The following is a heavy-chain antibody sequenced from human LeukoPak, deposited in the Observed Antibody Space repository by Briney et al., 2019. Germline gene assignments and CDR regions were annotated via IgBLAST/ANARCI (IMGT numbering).Heavy chain of an antibody. D-gene: IGHD3-22*01. CDR3: ARRANYYDSSGNWDY. J-gene: IGHJ4*02. Sequence: SETLSLTCTVSGGSISSSNYYWGWIRQPPGKGLEWIGSIYYSGSTYYNPSLKSRVTISVDTSKNQFSLKLSSVTAADTAICYCARRANYYDSSGNWDYWGQGTLVTVSS. V-gene: IGHV4-39*01. CDR2: IYYSGST. CDR1: GGSISSSNYY.